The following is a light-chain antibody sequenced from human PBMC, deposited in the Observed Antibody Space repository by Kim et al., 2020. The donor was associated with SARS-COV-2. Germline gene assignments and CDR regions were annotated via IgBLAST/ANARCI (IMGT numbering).Light chain of an antibody. Sequence: DIVMTQSPDSLAVSLGERATINCKSSKTILYSSNNRNYLAWYQQKPGQRPKLLIRWASTRESGVPDRFSGSGSDTDFTLTISSLQAEDAALYYCQQYYSTPHAFGQGTKLEI. CDR1: KTILYSSNNRNY. CDR2: WAS. CDR3: QQYYSTPHA. V-gene: IGKV4-1*01. J-gene: IGKJ2*01.